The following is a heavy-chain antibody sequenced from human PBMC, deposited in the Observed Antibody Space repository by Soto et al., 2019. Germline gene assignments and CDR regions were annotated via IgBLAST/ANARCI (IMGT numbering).Heavy chain of an antibody. J-gene: IGHJ4*02. CDR3: AHIVVAGVGYYFDY. CDR2: IYWDDGK. Sequence: QITLKESGPTLVKPPQTLTLTCTFSGLSLGSTRMAVGCIRQPPGMALEWLALIYWDDGKRYRPFLKSRLTITKDTSKNQVVLTMSNVDPVDTAGYVCAHIVVAGVGYYFDYWGQVTRFTVSS. CDR1: GLSLGSTRMA. V-gene: IGHV2-5*02. D-gene: IGHD6-19*01.